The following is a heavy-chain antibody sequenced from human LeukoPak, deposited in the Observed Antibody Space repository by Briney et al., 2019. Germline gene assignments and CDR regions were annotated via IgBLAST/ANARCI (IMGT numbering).Heavy chain of an antibody. J-gene: IGHJ6*03. CDR2: IRYDGSNK. CDR3: AKDVRYYYYMDV. D-gene: IGHD2-8*01. Sequence: GGSLRLSCAASGFTFSSYGMHWVRQAPGKGLEWVAFIRYDGSNKYYADSVKGRSTISRDNSKNTLYLQMNSLRAEDTAVYYCAKDVRYYYYMDVWGKGTTVTVSS. V-gene: IGHV3-30*02. CDR1: GFTFSSYG.